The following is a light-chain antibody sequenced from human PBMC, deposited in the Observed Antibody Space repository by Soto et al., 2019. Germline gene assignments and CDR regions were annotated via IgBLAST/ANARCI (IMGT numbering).Light chain of an antibody. CDR2: AAS. CDR1: QGISSY. Sequence: DIQLTQSPSFLSASVGDRVTITCRASQGISSYLAWYQQKPGKAPKLLIYAASTLQSGVPSRFSGSGSGTEFTLTISSLQSDDFATYYCQQLNSYPRTFGQGTKVEIK. V-gene: IGKV1-9*01. CDR3: QQLNSYPRT. J-gene: IGKJ1*01.